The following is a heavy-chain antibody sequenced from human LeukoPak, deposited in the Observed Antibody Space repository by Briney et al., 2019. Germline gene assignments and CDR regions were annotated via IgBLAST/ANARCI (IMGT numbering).Heavy chain of an antibody. V-gene: IGHV4-59*08. CDR1: GGSISSYY. D-gene: IGHD1-26*01. Sequence: PSETLSLTCTVSGGSISSYYWSWIRQPPGKGLEWIAYIYYSGTTNYNPTLKSRVTISVDTSKNQFSMKLSSVTAADTAVYYCARHAGYSGSYYSTSIDAFDIWGQGTMATVSS. CDR2: IYYSGTT. CDR3: ARHAGYSGSYYSTSIDAFDI. J-gene: IGHJ3*02.